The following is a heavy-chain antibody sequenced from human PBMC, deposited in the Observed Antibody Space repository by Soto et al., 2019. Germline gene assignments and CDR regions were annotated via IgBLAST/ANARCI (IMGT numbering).Heavy chain of an antibody. D-gene: IGHD3-10*02. V-gene: IGHV3-30*18. Sequence: QVQLVESGGGVVQPGRSLRLSCAASGFIFNRFGMHWVRQAPGKGLEWVSVISYDGNNKYYADSVKGRFTISRDNSQNILYLQMNILRPEDTALYYCAKAVDISVRGVPPSDYWGQGTLVTVSS. J-gene: IGHJ4*02. CDR1: GFIFNRFG. CDR2: ISYDGNNK. CDR3: AKAVDISVRGVPPSDY.